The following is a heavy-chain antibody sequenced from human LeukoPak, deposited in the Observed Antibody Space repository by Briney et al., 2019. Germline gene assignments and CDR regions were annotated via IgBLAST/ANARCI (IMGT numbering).Heavy chain of an antibody. D-gene: IGHD3-22*01. CDR3: ARERYYDSSGFDY. CDR2: ISYDGSNK. CDR1: GFTFSSYA. V-gene: IGHV3-30-3*01. J-gene: IGHJ4*02. Sequence: PPGGSLRLSCAASGFTFSSYAMHWVRQAPGKGLEWVAVISYDGSNKYYADSVKGRFTISRDNSKNTLYLQMNSLRAEDTAVYYCARERYYDSSGFDYWGQGTLVTVSS.